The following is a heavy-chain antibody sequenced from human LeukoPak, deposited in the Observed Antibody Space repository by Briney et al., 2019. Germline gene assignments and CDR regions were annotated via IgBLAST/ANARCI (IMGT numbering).Heavy chain of an antibody. J-gene: IGHJ4*02. CDR3: ARGAAAGKLDY. CDR2: INHSGST. Sequence: SETLSLTCAVYGGSFSGYYWSWIRQPPGKGLEWIGEINHSGSTNYNPSLKSRVTISVDTSKNQFSLKLSSVTAADTAVYYCARGAAAGKLDYWGQGTLVTVSS. CDR1: GGSFSGYY. V-gene: IGHV4-34*01. D-gene: IGHD6-13*01.